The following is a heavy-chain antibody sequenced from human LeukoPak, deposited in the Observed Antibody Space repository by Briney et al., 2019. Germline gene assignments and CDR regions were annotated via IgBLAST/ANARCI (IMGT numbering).Heavy chain of an antibody. D-gene: IGHD6-19*01. J-gene: IGHJ4*02. Sequence: SETLSLTCTVSGGSISSGGYYWSWIRQHPWKGLEWIGYIYYSGSTYYNPSLKSRVTISVDTSKNQFSLKLSSVTAADTAVYYCAREQRYSSGWPGYYFDYWGQGTLVTVSS. CDR3: AREQRYSSGWPGYYFDY. CDR2: IYYSGST. V-gene: IGHV4-31*03. CDR1: GGSISSGGYY.